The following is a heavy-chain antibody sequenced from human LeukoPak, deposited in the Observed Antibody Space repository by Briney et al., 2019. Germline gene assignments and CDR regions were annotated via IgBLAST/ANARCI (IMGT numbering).Heavy chain of an antibody. CDR1: GFTFSSYS. CDR3: ARAYSQPRSPKFFDY. D-gene: IGHD2-21*01. Sequence: PGGSLRLSCAASGFTFSSYSMNWVRQAPGKGLEWVSCISSGGDTIYSADSVKGRFTISRDNAKNSLFLQMNSLRDDDTAVYFCARAYSQPRSPKFFDYWGQGALVTVSS. V-gene: IGHV3-48*02. J-gene: IGHJ4*02. CDR2: ISSGGDTI.